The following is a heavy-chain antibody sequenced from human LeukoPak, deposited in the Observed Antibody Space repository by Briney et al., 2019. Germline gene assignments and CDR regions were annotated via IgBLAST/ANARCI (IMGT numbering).Heavy chain of an antibody. CDR2: INSDGSWT. CDR3: VSFYETY. J-gene: IGHJ4*02. CDR1: GNYW. V-gene: IGHV3-74*01. D-gene: IGHD2-2*01. Sequence: GSLRLSCAASGNYWMHWVRQAPGKGLVWVSHINSDGSWTSFADSVKGRFTISKDNAKNTVYLQMNNLRAEDTAVYYCVSFYETYWGRGTLVTVSS.